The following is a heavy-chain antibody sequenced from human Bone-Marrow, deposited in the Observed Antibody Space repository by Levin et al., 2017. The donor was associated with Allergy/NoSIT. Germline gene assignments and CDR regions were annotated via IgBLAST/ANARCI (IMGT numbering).Heavy chain of an antibody. V-gene: IGHV1-24*01. D-gene: IGHD6-19*01. CDR2: FDPEDGET. Sequence: VASVKVSCKVSGYTLTELSMHWVRQAPGKGLEWMGGFDPEDGETIYAQKFQGRVTMTEDTSTDTAYMELSSLRSEDTAVYYCATVQRASSGWYGWGYFDYWGQGTLVTVSS. CDR3: ATVQRASSGWYGWGYFDY. J-gene: IGHJ4*02. CDR1: GYTLTELS.